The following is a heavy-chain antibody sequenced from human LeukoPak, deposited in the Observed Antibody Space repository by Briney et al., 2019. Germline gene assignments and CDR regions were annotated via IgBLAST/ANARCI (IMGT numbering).Heavy chain of an antibody. V-gene: IGHV3-23*01. CDR1: GLTVSSYA. J-gene: IGHJ4*01. Sequence: GGSLRLSCGASGLTVSSYAMSWVRQAPGKGLEWGSTIIGSAANTYYADSVKGRFTISRDDSKNTVYLQMNRLRAEDTAVYSCAKYTSGTSYRGLDQWGHGTLVTVSS. CDR2: IIGSAANT. CDR3: AKYTSGTSYRGLDQ. D-gene: IGHD3-10*01.